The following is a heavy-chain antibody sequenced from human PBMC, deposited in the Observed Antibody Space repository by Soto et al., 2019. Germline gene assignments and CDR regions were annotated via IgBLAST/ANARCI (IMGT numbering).Heavy chain of an antibody. CDR1: GGSISSYY. CDR3: ARAADYGDYGDFDY. D-gene: IGHD4-17*01. Sequence: PSETLSLTCTVSGGSISSYYWSWIRQPPGKGLEWIGYIYYSGSTNYNPSLKSRVTISVDTSKNQFSLKLSSVTAADTAVYYCARAADYGDYGDFDYWGQGTLVTVSS. CDR2: IYYSGST. V-gene: IGHV4-59*01. J-gene: IGHJ4*02.